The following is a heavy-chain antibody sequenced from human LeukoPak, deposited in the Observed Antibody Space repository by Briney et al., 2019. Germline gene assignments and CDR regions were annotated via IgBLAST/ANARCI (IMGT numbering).Heavy chain of an antibody. CDR2: IYYSGST. D-gene: IGHD3-9*01. CDR1: GGSISSYY. Sequence: SETLSLTCTVSGGSISSYYWSWIRQPPGKGLEWIGYIYYSGSTNYNPSLKSRVTTSVDTSKNQFSLKLSSVTAADTAVYYCARLYILTGYYMLDYWGQGTLVTVSS. J-gene: IGHJ4*02. V-gene: IGHV4-59*01. CDR3: ARLYILTGYYMLDY.